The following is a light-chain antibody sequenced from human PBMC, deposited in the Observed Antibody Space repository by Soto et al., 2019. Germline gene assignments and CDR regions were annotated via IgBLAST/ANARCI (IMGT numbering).Light chain of an antibody. J-gene: IGLJ2*01. CDR2: DVS. CDR3: SSYTSSSTRGYVV. CDR1: SSDVGGYNY. V-gene: IGLV2-14*01. Sequence: QSALTQPASVSGSPGQSITISCTGTSSDVGGYNYVSWYQQHPGKAPKLMIYDVSNRPSGVSNRFSGSKSGNTASLTLSGLQAEDEADYYCSSYTSSSTRGYVVFGGGTKLTVL.